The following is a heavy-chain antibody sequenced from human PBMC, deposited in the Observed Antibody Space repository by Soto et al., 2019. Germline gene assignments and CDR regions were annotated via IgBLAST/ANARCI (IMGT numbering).Heavy chain of an antibody. Sequence: PSETLSVTCTVAGGSSSDYYWSRIRQTPGKGLEWIGYIYYSGSTYYNPSLKSRVTVSVDTSKNQFSLKLSSVTAADTAVYYCARHPSDFWFDPWGQGTLVTVSS. D-gene: IGHD2-21*02. CDR3: ARHPSDFWFDP. V-gene: IGHV4-59*08. CDR2: IYYSGST. CDR1: GGSSSDYY. J-gene: IGHJ5*02.